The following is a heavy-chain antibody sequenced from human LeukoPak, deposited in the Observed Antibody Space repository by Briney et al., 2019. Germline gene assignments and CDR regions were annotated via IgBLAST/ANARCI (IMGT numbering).Heavy chain of an antibody. CDR1: GGSISNYY. J-gene: IGHJ5*02. D-gene: IGHD1-26*01. CDR2: ISYSGST. V-gene: IGHV4-59*01. Sequence: SETLSLTCTVSGGSISNYYWSWIRQPPGKALEWIGYISYSGSTNYNPSLKSRVTILVDTSKKQFSLKLTSVTAADTAIYYCARDNSVGDNAWWFDPWGQGTLVTVSS. CDR3: ARDNSVGDNAWWFDP.